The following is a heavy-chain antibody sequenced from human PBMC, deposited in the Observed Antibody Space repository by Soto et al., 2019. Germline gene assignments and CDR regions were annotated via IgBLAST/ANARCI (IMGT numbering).Heavy chain of an antibody. CDR2: IKTDGSST. J-gene: IGHJ3*02. CDR1: GFTFSSYW. D-gene: IGHD2-15*01. V-gene: IGHV3-74*01. Sequence: GGSLRLSCVASGFTFSSYWMHWVRQAPGKGLVWVSRIKTDGSSTGYADSVKGQFTISRDNAKNTVYLEMNSLRAEDKVIYYCVKEGAGSLTTYCSGYGCYYAFDMWGQGTMVTVSS. CDR3: VKEGAGSLTTYCSGYGCYYAFDM.